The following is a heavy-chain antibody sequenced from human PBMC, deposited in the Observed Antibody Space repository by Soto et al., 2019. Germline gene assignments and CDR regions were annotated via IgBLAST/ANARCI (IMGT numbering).Heavy chain of an antibody. CDR3: AKVRFDQSVTTSYYYGMAV. D-gene: IGHD4-17*01. CDR2: ISYDGSNK. V-gene: IGHV3-30*18. J-gene: IGHJ6*02. CDR1: GFTFSSYG. Sequence: QVQLVESGGGVVQPGRSLRLSCAASGFTFSSYGMHWVRQAPGKGLEWVAVISYDGSNKYYADSVKGRFTISRDNSKNPLYLQMNSLRAEDTAVYYCAKVRFDQSVTTSYYYGMAVWGRGTTVTV.